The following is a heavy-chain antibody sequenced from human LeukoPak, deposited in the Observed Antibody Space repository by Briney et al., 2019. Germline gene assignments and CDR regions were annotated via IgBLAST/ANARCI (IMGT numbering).Heavy chain of an antibody. J-gene: IGHJ4*02. CDR3: ARDRGWELRWFELDY. CDR2: INPSGGST. V-gene: IGHV1-46*01. Sequence: ASVKVSCKASGYTFTGYYMHWVRQAPGQGLEWMGIINPSGGSTSYAQKFQGRVTMTRDMSTSTVYMELSSLRSEDTAVYYCARDRGWELRWFELDYWGQGTLVIVSS. D-gene: IGHD1-26*01. CDR1: GYTFTGYY.